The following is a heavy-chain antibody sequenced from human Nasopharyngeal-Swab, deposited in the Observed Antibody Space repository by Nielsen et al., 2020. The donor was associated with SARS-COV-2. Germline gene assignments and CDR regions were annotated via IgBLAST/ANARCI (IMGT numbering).Heavy chain of an antibody. CDR2: IIPIFGTA. D-gene: IGHD5-24*01. CDR3: ARRPEMATIRAFDI. J-gene: IGHJ3*02. CDR1: GGTFSSYA. V-gene: IGHV1-69*13. Sequence: SVKVSCKASGGTFSSYAISWVRQAPGQGLEWMGGIIPIFGTANYAQKFQGRVTITADESTSTAYMELSSLRSEDTAVYYCARRPEMATIRAFDIWGQGTMVTVSS.